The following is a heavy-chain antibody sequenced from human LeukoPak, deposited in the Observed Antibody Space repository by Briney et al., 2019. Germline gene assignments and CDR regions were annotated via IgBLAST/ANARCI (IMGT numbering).Heavy chain of an antibody. CDR1: GGSISSSSYY. D-gene: IGHD6-13*01. Sequence: PSETLSLTCTVSGGSISSSSYYWGWIRQPPGKGLEWIGSIYYSGSTYYNPSLKSRVTISVDTSKNQFSLKLSSVTAADTAVYYCARLGDSSSSWAYFDYWGKGTLVTVSS. J-gene: IGHJ4*02. CDR2: IYYSGST. V-gene: IGHV4-39*01. CDR3: ARLGDSSSSWAYFDY.